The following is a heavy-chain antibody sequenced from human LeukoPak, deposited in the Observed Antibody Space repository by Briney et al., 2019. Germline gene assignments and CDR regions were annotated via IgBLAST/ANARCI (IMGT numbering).Heavy chain of an antibody. D-gene: IGHD3-16*01. CDR1: GFTFSTYA. Sequence: PGGSLRLSCAASGFTFSTYAMLWARQAPGKGLEWVAVTSYDGSDEYYADSVKGRFTISRVNSKNTLYLQMSSLRAEDSALYYCARGGPPDYWGQGTLVTVSS. CDR2: TSYDGSDE. J-gene: IGHJ4*02. CDR3: ARGGPPDY. V-gene: IGHV3-30*04.